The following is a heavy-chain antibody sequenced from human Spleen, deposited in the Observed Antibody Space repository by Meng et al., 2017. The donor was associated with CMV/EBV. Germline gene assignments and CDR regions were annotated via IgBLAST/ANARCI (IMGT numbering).Heavy chain of an antibody. V-gene: IGHV4-38-2*02. Sequence: SETLSLTCTVSGYSINRDYYWGWVRQSPGKGLEWIGSIYHSGNTYYNPSLRSRVTISVEPSTNQFSLRLTSVTAADTALYYCARENIGRIYLDQWGPGTLVTVSS. J-gene: IGHJ4*02. CDR1: GYSINRDYY. CDR3: ARENIGRIYLDQ. D-gene: IGHD2/OR15-2a*01. CDR2: IYHSGNT.